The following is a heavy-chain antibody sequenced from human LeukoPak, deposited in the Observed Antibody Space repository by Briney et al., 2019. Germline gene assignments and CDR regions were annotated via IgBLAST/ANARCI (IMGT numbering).Heavy chain of an antibody. Sequence: GGSLRLSCAASGFSFSRYAMSWVRQAPGKGLEWVSGVSGSGGFTDHADSVKGRFTISRDNSKNTLYLQMNSLRAEDTAVYYCAKVGIVGATRLYYFDYWGQGTLVTVSS. CDR1: GFSFSRYA. CDR3: AKVGIVGATRLYYFDY. V-gene: IGHV3-23*01. CDR2: VSGSGGFT. J-gene: IGHJ4*02. D-gene: IGHD1-26*01.